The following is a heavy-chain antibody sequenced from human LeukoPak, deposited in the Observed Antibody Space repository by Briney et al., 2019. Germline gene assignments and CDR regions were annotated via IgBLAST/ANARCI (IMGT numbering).Heavy chain of an antibody. Sequence: ASVKVSCKASGYTFTSYGISWVRQAPGQGLEWMGWISAYNGNTNYAQKLQGRVTITTDTSTSTAYMELRSLRSDDTAVYYCARGRAIAAAGTLDYWGQGTLVTVSS. CDR2: ISAYNGNT. D-gene: IGHD6-13*01. CDR1: GYTFTSYG. J-gene: IGHJ4*02. CDR3: ARGRAIAAAGTLDY. V-gene: IGHV1-18*01.